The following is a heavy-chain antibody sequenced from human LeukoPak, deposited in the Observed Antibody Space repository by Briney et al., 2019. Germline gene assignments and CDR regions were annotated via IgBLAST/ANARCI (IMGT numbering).Heavy chain of an antibody. Sequence: AGSLKISCEGSGYSSFTYCSAWVRQMPGEGLEWMGRFYTRDSGIRYSPSFQGQVTISADNPISTAYLQWSSLKASDTAMYYCARPAYSSSLSSHFDPWGEGTLVSVSS. CDR2: FYTRDSGI. D-gene: IGHD6-13*01. CDR3: ARPAYSSSLSSHFDP. V-gene: IGHV5-51*01. CDR1: GYSSFTYC. J-gene: IGHJ5*02.